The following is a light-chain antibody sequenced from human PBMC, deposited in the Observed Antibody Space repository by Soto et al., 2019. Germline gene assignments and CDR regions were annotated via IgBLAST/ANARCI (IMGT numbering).Light chain of an antibody. V-gene: IGKV3-11*01. CDR1: QRVAKF. CDR2: DAS. Sequence: EIVLTQSPDTLSLSPGDRATLYCRASQRVAKFLAWYQQKGGQAPRLLIFDASTRATGVPGRFNGSGSGTAFALTINSLEPEDSAVYYCQQRTNWPLTFGGGTKVEVK. J-gene: IGKJ4*01. CDR3: QQRTNWPLT.